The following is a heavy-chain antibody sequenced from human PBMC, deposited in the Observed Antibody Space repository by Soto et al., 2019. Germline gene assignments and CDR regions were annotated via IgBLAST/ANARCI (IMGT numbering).Heavy chain of an antibody. J-gene: IGHJ4*02. CDR3: ARNDKSGLDY. CDR2: INPSGGST. D-gene: IGHD1-1*01. Sequence: ASVKVSCKASGYSCTTYYMHCVRQAPGQWLEWMGMINPSGGSTSYAQKFQGRVTMTRDTSTSTVYMELSSLRSEDTAVYYCARNDKSGLDYWGQGTLVTVSS. CDR1: GYSCTTYY. V-gene: IGHV1-46*01.